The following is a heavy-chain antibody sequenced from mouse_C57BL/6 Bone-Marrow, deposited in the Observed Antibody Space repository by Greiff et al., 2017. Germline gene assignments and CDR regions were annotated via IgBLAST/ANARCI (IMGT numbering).Heavy chain of an antibody. Sequence: QVQLQQSGAELMKPGASVKLSCKATGYTFTGYWIEWVKQRPGQGLEWIGEILPGSGSTNYNEKFKGKATFTADTSSNTAYMQLSSLTTEDSAIYCCDKELIYCYGSRYCYGYCDVWGTGTTVTVSS. CDR3: DKELIYCYGSRYCYGYCDV. J-gene: IGHJ1*03. V-gene: IGHV1-9*01. CDR2: ILPGSGST. CDR1: GYTFTGYW. D-gene: IGHD1-1*01.